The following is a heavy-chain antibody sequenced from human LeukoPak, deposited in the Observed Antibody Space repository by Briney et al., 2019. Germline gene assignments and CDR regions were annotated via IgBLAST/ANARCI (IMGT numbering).Heavy chain of an antibody. J-gene: IGHJ4*02. Sequence: QPGGSLRLSCAASGFTFSSYAMSWVRQAPGKGLEWVSAISGSGGSTYYADSVKGRFTISRDNSKNTLYLQMNSLRAEDTAVYYCAKAPFRYYGSGIDYWGQGTLVTVSS. V-gene: IGHV3-23*01. CDR3: AKAPFRYYGSGIDY. D-gene: IGHD3-10*01. CDR1: GFTFSSYA. CDR2: ISGSGGST.